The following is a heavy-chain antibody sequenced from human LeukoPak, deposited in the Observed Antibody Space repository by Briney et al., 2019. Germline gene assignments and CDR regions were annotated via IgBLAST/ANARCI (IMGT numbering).Heavy chain of an antibody. CDR3: AREIAAAGNY. V-gene: IGHV3-30-3*01. J-gene: IGHJ4*02. CDR1: GFTFSSYA. D-gene: IGHD6-13*01. Sequence: PGGSLRLSCAASGFTFSSYAMRWVRQAPGKGLEWVAVISYDGSNKYYADSVKGRFTISRDNSKNTLYLQMNSLRAEDTAVYYCAREIAAAGNYWGQGTLVTVSS. CDR2: ISYDGSNK.